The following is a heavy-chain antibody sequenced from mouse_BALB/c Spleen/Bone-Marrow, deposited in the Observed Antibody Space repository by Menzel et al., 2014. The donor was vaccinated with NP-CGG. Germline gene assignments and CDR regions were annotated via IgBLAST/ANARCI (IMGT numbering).Heavy chain of an antibody. CDR3: ARLNYYGSLFV. CDR1: GFDFSGYW. J-gene: IGHJ1*01. Sequence: EVMLVESGGGLVQPGGSLKLSCAASGFDFSGYWMSWVRQAPGKGLEWIGDINPDSSTINYTPSLKDKFIISRDNAKNTLYLQMSKVRSEDTALYYCARLNYYGSLFVWGAGTTVTVSS. V-gene: IGHV4-1*02. CDR2: INPDSSTI. D-gene: IGHD1-1*01.